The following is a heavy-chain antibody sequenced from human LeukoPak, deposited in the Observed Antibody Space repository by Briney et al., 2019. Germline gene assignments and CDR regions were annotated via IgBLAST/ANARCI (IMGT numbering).Heavy chain of an antibody. CDR2: IKQDGSEK. CDR1: GFTFSSYW. CDR3: ARDPRITIFGVVTRSFDI. V-gene: IGHV3-7*01. D-gene: IGHD3-3*01. J-gene: IGHJ3*02. Sequence: GGSLRLSCAASGFTFSSYWMSWVRQAPGKGLEWVASIKQDGSEKYYGDTVKGRFTISRDNAKNSLYLQMNSLRAEDTAVYYCARDPRITIFGVVTRSFDIWGQGTMVTVSS.